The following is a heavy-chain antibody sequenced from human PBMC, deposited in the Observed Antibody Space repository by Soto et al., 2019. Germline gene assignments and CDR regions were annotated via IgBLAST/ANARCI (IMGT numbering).Heavy chain of an antibody. CDR1: GGSISSGGYS. V-gene: IGHV4-30-2*01. Sequence: SETLSLTCAVSGGSISSGGYSWSWIRQPPGKGLEWIGYIYHSGSTYYNPSLKSRVTISVDRSKNQFSLKLSSVTAADTAVYYCARTFNDYGDYEGAFDIWGQGTMVTVSS. J-gene: IGHJ3*02. CDR3: ARTFNDYGDYEGAFDI. CDR2: IYHSGST. D-gene: IGHD4-17*01.